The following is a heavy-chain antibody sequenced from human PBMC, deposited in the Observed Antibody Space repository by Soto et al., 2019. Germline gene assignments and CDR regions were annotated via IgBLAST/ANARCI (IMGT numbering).Heavy chain of an antibody. D-gene: IGHD5-12*01. CDR2: TYYRSKWYN. V-gene: IGHV6-1*01. J-gene: IGHJ4*02. CDR3: ASCRDIYGAFPGHFHY. CDR1: GDSVSSNSAA. Sequence: SQTLSLTCAISGDSVSSNSAAWNWIRQSPSRGLEWLGRTYYRSKWYNDYAVSVKSRITINPDTSKNQISLQLNSVTPEDTAVYYCASCRDIYGAFPGHFHYWGLGILGTVSS.